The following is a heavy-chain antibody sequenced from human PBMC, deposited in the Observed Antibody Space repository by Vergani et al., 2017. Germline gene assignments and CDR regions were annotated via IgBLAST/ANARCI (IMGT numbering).Heavy chain of an antibody. D-gene: IGHD3-3*01. V-gene: IGHV3-13*01. CDR1: GFTFSSYD. CDR2: IGTAGDT. Sequence: EVQLVESGGGLVQPGGSLRLSCAASGFTFSSYDMHWVRHATGKGLEWVSAIGTAGDTYYPGSVKGRFTISRENAKNSLYLQMNSLRAGDTAVYYCARSITIFGVAQVDAFDIWGQGTMVTVSS. CDR3: ARSITIFGVAQVDAFDI. J-gene: IGHJ3*02.